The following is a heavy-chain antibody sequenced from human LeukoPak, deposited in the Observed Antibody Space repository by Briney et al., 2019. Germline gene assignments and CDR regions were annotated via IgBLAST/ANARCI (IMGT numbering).Heavy chain of an antibody. CDR2: ISYDGSNK. Sequence: PGGSLRLSCAASGFTFSSYAMHWVRQAPGKGLEWVAVISYDGSNKYYADSVKGRFTISRDNSKNTLYLQMNSLRAEDTAVYYCARPGGDQLLSYIWFDPWGQGTLVTVSS. D-gene: IGHD2-2*01. CDR1: GFTFSSYA. J-gene: IGHJ5*02. V-gene: IGHV3-30*04. CDR3: ARPGGDQLLSYIWFDP.